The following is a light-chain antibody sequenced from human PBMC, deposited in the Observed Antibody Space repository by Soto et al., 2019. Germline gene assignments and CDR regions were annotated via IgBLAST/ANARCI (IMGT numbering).Light chain of an antibody. CDR1: SGDVGSYKL. J-gene: IGLJ1*01. CDR2: EDT. V-gene: IGLV2-23*01. Sequence: QSVLTQPASVSGSPGQSITISCTGTSGDVGSYKLVSWYQQHPGRVPKLIIYEDTKRPSGVSNRFSGSKSGNTASLTISGLQAEDEADYYCCSYAGRTTLVLGTGTKLTVL. CDR3: CSYAGRTTLV.